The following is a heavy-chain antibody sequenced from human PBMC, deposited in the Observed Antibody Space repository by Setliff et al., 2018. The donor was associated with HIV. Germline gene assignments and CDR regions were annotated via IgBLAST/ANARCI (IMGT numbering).Heavy chain of an antibody. CDR1: GGSISSYY. V-gene: IGHV4-4*07. CDR3: ARDVPWGDYYYYMDV. Sequence: PSETLSLTCTVSGGSISSYYWSWIRQPAGKGLEWIGHIYTSGSTNYNPSLKSRVTMSVDTSKNQFSLKLSSVTAADPAVYYCARDVPWGDYYYYMDVWGKVTTVTVSS. CDR2: IYTSGST. D-gene: IGHD3-16*01. J-gene: IGHJ6*03.